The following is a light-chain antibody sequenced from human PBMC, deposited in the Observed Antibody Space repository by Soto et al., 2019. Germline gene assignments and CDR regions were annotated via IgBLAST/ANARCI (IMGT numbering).Light chain of an antibody. CDR1: QDISDH. Sequence: DFQMTQSPSSLSASVGDRVTITCRASQDISDHLAWYQQKPGEVPTLLIYAASTLQSGVPARFSGGGSGREFTLTISSLQPEDAATYYCQKYHTTPRTFGQATKVEL. CDR3: QKYHTTPRT. CDR2: AAS. V-gene: IGKV1-27*01. J-gene: IGKJ1*01.